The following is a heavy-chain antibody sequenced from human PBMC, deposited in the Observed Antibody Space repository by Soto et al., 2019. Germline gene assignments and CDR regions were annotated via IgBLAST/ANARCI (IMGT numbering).Heavy chain of an antibody. CDR2: IYYSGST. J-gene: IGHJ6*02. CDR1: GGSISSSSYY. Sequence: SETLSLTCTVSGGSISSSSYYWGWIRQPPGKGLEWIGSIYYSGSTYYNPSLKSRVTISVDTSKNQFSLRLSSVTAADTAVYYCASTNYGDYGYYYYGMDVWGQGTTVTVSS. CDR3: ASTNYGDYGYYYYGMDV. D-gene: IGHD4-17*01. V-gene: IGHV4-39*01.